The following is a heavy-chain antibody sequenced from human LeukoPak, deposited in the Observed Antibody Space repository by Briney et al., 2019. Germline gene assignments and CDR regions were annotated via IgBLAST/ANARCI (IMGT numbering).Heavy chain of an antibody. CDR3: VREEVGGYFDY. CDR2: INPSGGNT. Sequence: ASVKVSCKASGYTFTSYYMHWVRHAPGQGLEWMGIINPSGGNTNYAQKFQGRVTMTRDTSTSTVYMELSSLRSDDTAFYNCVREEVGGYFDYWGQGTQVTVSS. D-gene: IGHD3-10*01. J-gene: IGHJ4*02. CDR1: GYTFTSYY. V-gene: IGHV1-46*01.